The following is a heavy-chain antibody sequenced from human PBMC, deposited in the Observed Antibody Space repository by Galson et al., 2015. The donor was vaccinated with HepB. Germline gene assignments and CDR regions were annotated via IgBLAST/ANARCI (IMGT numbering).Heavy chain of an antibody. V-gene: IGHV1-18*04. J-gene: IGHJ4*02. CDR1: GYTFTTYG. CDR3: ARDERRYCSDTGCDYFDY. Sequence: SVKVSCKASGYTFTTYGISWVRQAPGQGLEWMAWIGGDNGAANYAPKFQGRVTVTTDTSTSTAYMEVRSLRSDDTAVYYCARDERRYCSDTGCDYFDYWGQGTLVTGSS. D-gene: IGHD2-15*01. CDR2: IGGDNGAA.